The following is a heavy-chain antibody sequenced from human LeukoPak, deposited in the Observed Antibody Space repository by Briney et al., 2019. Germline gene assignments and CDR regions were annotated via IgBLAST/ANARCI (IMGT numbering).Heavy chain of an antibody. V-gene: IGHV4-4*07. Sequence: PSETLSLTCTVSGGSVSGYYWTWIRQPAGTGLEWIGRIYSSGSTNYNPSLKSRVTMSVDTSKNQFSLKLSSVTAADTAVYYCARHGDGGSSSAWFDYYYYGMDVWGQGTTVTVSS. CDR3: ARHGDGGSSSAWFDYYYYGMDV. D-gene: IGHD6-6*01. J-gene: IGHJ6*02. CDR1: GGSVSGYY. CDR2: IYSSGST.